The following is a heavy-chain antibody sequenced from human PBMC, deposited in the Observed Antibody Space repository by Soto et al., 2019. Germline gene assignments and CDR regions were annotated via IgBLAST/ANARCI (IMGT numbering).Heavy chain of an antibody. CDR2: VYYRGRS. V-gene: IGHV4-39*01. D-gene: IGHD4-17*01. J-gene: IGHJ4*02. Sequence: SETLSLTCTASGGSVTNSSYYWGWIRQSPGKGLEWIGSVYYRGRSYSKSSVKSRVTISVDTSKNRFSLSLNSVTASDTAVYFCVSQRTTVPTQAYFDYWGPGALVTVSS. CDR1: GGSVTNSSYY. CDR3: VSQRTTVPTQAYFDY.